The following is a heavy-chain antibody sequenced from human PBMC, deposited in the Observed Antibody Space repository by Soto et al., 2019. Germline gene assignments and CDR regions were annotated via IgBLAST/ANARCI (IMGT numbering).Heavy chain of an antibody. Sequence: SVKVSCRGSGCTFSSAAISWVRQAHGQGLEWLGGIIPIFGTANYAKKFRGRVTITADESTSTAYMELSSLRSEDTAVYYCARGGYCSSTSCYRASENWFDPWGQGTLVTVSS. V-gene: IGHV1-69*01. CDR2: IIPIFGTA. CDR3: ARGGYCSSTSCYRASENWFDP. J-gene: IGHJ5*02. D-gene: IGHD2-2*01. CDR1: GCTFSSAA.